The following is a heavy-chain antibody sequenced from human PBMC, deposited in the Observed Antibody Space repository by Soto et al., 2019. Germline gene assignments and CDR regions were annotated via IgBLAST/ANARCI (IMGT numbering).Heavy chain of an antibody. D-gene: IGHD6-13*01. J-gene: IGHJ5*02. Sequence: SETLSLTCTVSGGSISSYYWSWIRQPPGKGLEWIGYIYYSGSTNYNPSLKSRATISVDTSKNQFSLKLSSVTAADTAVYYCARDEAAAGWFDPWGQGTLVTVS. CDR2: IYYSGST. CDR1: GGSISSYY. V-gene: IGHV4-59*01. CDR3: ARDEAAAGWFDP.